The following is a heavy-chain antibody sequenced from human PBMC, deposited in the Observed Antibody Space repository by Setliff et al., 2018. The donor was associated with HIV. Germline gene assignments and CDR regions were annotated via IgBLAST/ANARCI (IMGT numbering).Heavy chain of an antibody. V-gene: IGHV4-31*03. J-gene: IGHJ4*02. CDR3: ARAPGVTPFDH. D-gene: IGHD2-21*02. CDR1: GGSISSGGYY. Sequence: PSETLSLTCTVSGGSISSGGYYWSWIRQHPEKGLEWIGYVYYNGDTYYNPSLKSRVTLSVDTSKNQFSLNLNSVTAADTAVYYCARAPGVTPFDHWGPGTLVTVSS. CDR2: VYYNGDT.